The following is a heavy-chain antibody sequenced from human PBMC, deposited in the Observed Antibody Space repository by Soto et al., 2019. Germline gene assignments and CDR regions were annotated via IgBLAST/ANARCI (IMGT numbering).Heavy chain of an antibody. CDR2: ISGSGGST. J-gene: IGHJ6*02. CDR1: GFTFSSYA. V-gene: IGHV3-23*01. Sequence: PVGSLRLPCAASGFTFSSYAMSWVRQAPGKGLEWVSAISGSGGSTYYADSVKGRFTISRDNSKNTLYLQMNSLRAEDTAVYYCAKDWSYGPYYYGMDVWGQGTTVTVSS. CDR3: AKDWSYGPYYYGMDV. D-gene: IGHD5-18*01.